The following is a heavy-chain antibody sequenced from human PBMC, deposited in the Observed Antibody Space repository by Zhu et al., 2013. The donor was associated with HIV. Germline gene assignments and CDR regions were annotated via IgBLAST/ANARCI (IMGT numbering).Heavy chain of an antibody. D-gene: IGHD2-2*01. CDR2: ISAYNPNT. CDR3: ARDGCSSTSCYSHNWFDP. Sequence: QIQLVQSGAEVMKPGASVKASCKASGYTFTSYGITWVRQAPGQGLEWMGWISAYNPNTNYAQNLQGRVTMTTDTSTSTAYMELRSLTSDDTAVYYCARDGCSSTSCYSHNWFDPWGQGTLVTVSS. CDR1: GYTFTSYG. J-gene: IGHJ5*02. V-gene: IGHV1-18*04.